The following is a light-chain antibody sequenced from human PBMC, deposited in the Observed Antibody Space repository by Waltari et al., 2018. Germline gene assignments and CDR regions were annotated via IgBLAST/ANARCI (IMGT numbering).Light chain of an antibody. CDR3: CSYAVTNTYV. V-gene: IGLV2-23*02. CDR2: GVT. CDR1: TSDIVTHYH. J-gene: IGLJ1*01. Sequence: SALTQPASMSGSLGQAITISCTGTTSDIVTHYHVSWYQQHPGSAHTLIIYGVTNRPSGVSSRFSGSKSGNTASLTISGLQAEDEADYYCCSYAVTNTYVFGTGTKVTVL.